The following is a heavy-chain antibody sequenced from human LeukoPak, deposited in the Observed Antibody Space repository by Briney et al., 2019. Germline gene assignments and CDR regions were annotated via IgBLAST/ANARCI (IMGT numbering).Heavy chain of an antibody. J-gene: IGHJ4*02. CDR1: GFTFSSYS. D-gene: IGHD5-24*01. Sequence: GGSLRLSCAASGFTFSSYSMNWVRQAPGKGLEWVSAISDSGDDTYYADSVKGRFTISRDNSKNTLYLLMNSLRAGDTAVYYCAKDVRRDGNWGQGTQVTVSS. CDR2: ISDSGDDT. CDR3: AKDVRRDGN. V-gene: IGHV3-23*01.